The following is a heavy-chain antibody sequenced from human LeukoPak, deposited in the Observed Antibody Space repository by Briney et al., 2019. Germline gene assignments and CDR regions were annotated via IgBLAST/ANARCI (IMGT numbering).Heavy chain of an antibody. V-gene: IGHV3-11*01. J-gene: IGHJ3*02. CDR2: ISSSGSTI. CDR1: GFTFSDYY. D-gene: IGHD3-10*01. CDR3: AKDLGLLWFGELFHDAFDI. Sequence: GGSLRLSCAASGFTFSDYYMSWIRQAPGKGLEWVSYISSSGSTIYYADSVKGRFTISRDNAKNSLYLQMNSLRAEDTAVYYCAKDLGLLWFGELFHDAFDIWGQGTMVTVSS.